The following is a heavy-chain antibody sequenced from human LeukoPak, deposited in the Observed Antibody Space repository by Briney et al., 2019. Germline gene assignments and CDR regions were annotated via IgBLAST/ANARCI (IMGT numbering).Heavy chain of an antibody. CDR2: VYYSGST. CDR3: ARGHSVTYYGFVI. J-gene: IGHJ3*01. Sequence: SETLSLTCTVCGYSISILYWSWIRQPPGKGLEWIGYVYYSGSTKYNSSLKSRVTVSVDTSNNQFSLKLSSVTAADTAVYYCARGHSVTYYGFVIWGQGTMVTVSS. CDR1: GYSISILY. D-gene: IGHD1-26*01. V-gene: IGHV4-59*11.